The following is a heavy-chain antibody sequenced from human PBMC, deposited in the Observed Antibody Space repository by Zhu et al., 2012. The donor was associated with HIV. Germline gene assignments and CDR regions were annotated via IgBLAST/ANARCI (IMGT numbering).Heavy chain of an antibody. CDR2: IYHDGGT. J-gene: IGHJ4*02. V-gene: IGHV4-38-2*01. CDR1: GYSIRADYF. CDR3: ARAPHGAGRVGRFDY. Sequence: QVQLQESGPGLVKPSETLSLTCAVSGYSIRADYFWGWVRQPPGKGLEWIANIYHDGGTYQNPSLKSRLTISVDTSRNQFSLRLSSVTAADTAVYYCARAPHGAGRVGRFDYVGPGTLVSVSS. D-gene: IGHD3-10*01.